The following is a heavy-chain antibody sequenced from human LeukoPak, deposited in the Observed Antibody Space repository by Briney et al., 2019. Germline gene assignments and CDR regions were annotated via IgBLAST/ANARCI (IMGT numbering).Heavy chain of an antibody. CDR3: ARPGGAANYYYYYMDV. CDR1: GGSISSSSYY. V-gene: IGHV4-39*01. J-gene: IGHJ6*03. D-gene: IGHD3-10*01. CDR2: IYYSGRT. Sequence: PSETLSLPCTVSGGSISSSSYYWGWIRQPPGKGLEWIGSIYYSGRTYYNPSLKSQVTISVETSKNQFSLKLSSVAAADTAVAYCARPGGAANYYYYYMDVWGKGTTVTVSS.